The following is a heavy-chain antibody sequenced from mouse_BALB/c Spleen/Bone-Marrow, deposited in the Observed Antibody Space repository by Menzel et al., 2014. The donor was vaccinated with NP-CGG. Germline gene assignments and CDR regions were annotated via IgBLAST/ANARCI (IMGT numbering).Heavy chain of an antibody. Sequence: VQLQESGPGLVAPSQRLSITCTVSGFSLXGYGVNWVRQPPGKGLEWLGMIWGDGSTDYNSALKSRLSISKDSSKSQVFLKMNRLQTDDTARYYCARDRGYDSYYAMDYWGQGTSVTVSS. J-gene: IGHJ4*01. CDR1: GFSLXGYG. V-gene: IGHV2-6-7*01. D-gene: IGHD2-2*01. CDR3: ARDRGYDSYYAMDY. CDR2: IWGDGST.